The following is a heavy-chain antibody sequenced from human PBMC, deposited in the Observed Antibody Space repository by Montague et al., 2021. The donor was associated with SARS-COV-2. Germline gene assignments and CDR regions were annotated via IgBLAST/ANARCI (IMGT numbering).Heavy chain of an antibody. CDR2: IYTSGTT. J-gene: IGHJ4*02. Sequence: TLSLTCTVSGGSISSGSYYWSWIRQPAGKGLDWIGRIYTSGTTDSSFSLKSRVTISVDTSKNQFSLKLTSVTAADTAVYYCARAHSGSWAHLDNWGQGSLVTVSS. CDR3: ARAHSGSWAHLDN. D-gene: IGHD5-12*01. V-gene: IGHV4-61*02. CDR1: GGSISSGSYY.